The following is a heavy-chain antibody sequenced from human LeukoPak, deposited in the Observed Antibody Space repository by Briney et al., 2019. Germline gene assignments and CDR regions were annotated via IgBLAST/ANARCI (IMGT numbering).Heavy chain of an antibody. Sequence: ASVKVSCKASGGTFSRYAISWVRQAPGQGLEWMGWINPDSGGTNYAQKFQGRVTMTRDTSISTAYMEVSRLRSDDTAVYYCAREGSGWYGNFDYWGQGTLVTVSS. CDR3: AREGSGWYGNFDY. J-gene: IGHJ4*02. CDR1: GGTFSRYA. CDR2: INPDSGGT. V-gene: IGHV1-2*02. D-gene: IGHD6-19*01.